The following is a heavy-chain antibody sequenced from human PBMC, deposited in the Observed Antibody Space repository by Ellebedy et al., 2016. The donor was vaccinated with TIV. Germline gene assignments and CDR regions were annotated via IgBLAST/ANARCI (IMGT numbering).Heavy chain of an antibody. V-gene: IGHV4-39*01. CDR3: ARLPAWDYNDESFDY. J-gene: IGHJ4*02. CDR1: GASIDTSSYC. CDR2: ICYGGSS. D-gene: IGHD1-7*01. Sequence: GSLRLSXSVSGASIDTSSYCWGWVRQTPGRGLEWMGNICYGGSSYYNPSLSGRLSISEDTSKNQFSLRLTSATAADTAVYYCARLPAWDYNDESFDYWGQGTLVTVSS.